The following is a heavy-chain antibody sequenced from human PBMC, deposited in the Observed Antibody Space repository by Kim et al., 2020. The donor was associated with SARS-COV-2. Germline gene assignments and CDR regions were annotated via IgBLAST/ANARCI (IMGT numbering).Heavy chain of an antibody. V-gene: IGHV1-2*02. CDR3: ARDCGPPRGSYYDYVWGSYRYRGYFDY. D-gene: IGHD3-16*02. Sequence: ASVKVSCKASGYTFTGYYMHWVRQAPGQGLEWMGWINPNSGGTNYAQKFQGRVTMTRDTSISTAYMELSRLRSDDTAVYYCARDCGPPRGSYYDYVWGSYRYRGYFDYWGQGTLVTVSS. CDR1: GYTFTGYY. J-gene: IGHJ4*02. CDR2: INPNSGGT.